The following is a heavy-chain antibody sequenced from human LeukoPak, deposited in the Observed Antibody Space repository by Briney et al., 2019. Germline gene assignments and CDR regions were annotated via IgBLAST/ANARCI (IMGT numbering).Heavy chain of an antibody. CDR2: VFLDDSDV. J-gene: IGHJ6*02. Sequence: GESLKISWQASGFSFSGYWIGWVRLMPGRGLGWVGIVFLDDSDVRYSPSFEGRVTLSADKSTRTAFLQWNSLKASDTAIYYCARQAGLYSYGNGGPLSYALDVWGQGTAVTVS. D-gene: IGHD2-15*01. CDR3: ARQAGLYSYGNGGPLSYALDV. CDR1: GFSFSGYW. V-gene: IGHV5-51*01.